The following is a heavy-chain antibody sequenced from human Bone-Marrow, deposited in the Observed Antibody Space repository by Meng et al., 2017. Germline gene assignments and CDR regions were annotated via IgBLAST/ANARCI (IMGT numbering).Heavy chain of an antibody. CDR1: GFTFSSYW. CDR3: ARDFTSASTVVKPIDY. CDR2: IKQDGSEK. D-gene: IGHD4-23*01. Sequence: GESLKISCAASGFTFSSYWMSWVRQAPGKGLEGVANIKQDGSEKNYVDSVKGRFTISRDNAKNSLYLQMNSLRAEDTAVYYCARDFTSASTVVKPIDYWGQGTLVTVSS. J-gene: IGHJ4*02. V-gene: IGHV3-7*01.